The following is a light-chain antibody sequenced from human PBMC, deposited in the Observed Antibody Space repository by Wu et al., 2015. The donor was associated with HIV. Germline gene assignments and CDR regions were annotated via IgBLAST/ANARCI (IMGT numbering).Light chain of an antibody. CDR1: QTIGSW. Sequence: DIQMTQSPSTLSASVGDRVIITCRASQTIGSWLAWYQQKQQKAPKLLIYETSNLESGVPLRFSGNGSETEFTLTISSLQSDDFATYFCQQYNSYSTFGGGTKVEMK. CDR3: QQYNSYST. J-gene: IGKJ4*01. V-gene: IGKV1-5*03. CDR2: ETS.